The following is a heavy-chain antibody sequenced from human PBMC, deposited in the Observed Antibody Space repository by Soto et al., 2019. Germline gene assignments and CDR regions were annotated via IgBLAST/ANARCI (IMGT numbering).Heavy chain of an antibody. Sequence: EVQLLESGGGLVQPGGSLRLSCAASGFTFSSYAVSWVRQAPGKGLEWVSSISGDGLSTYYADSVKGRLTISRDNSKNTLYLQMTSLRAEDTAVYYCARRGGFGEEPKYYYYGMDVWGQGTTVTVSS. CDR3: ARRGGFGEEPKYYYYGMDV. D-gene: IGHD3-10*01. CDR2: ISGDGLST. V-gene: IGHV3-23*01. CDR1: GFTFSSYA. J-gene: IGHJ6*02.